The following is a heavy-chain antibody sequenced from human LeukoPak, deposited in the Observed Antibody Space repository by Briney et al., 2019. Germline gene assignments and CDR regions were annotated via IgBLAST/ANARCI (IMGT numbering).Heavy chain of an antibody. CDR3: ARRTIVVADYYYYYMDV. CDR2: ISAYNGNT. Sequence: ASVKVSCKASGYTFTSYGISWVRQAPGQGLEWMGWISAYNGNTNYAQKLQGRVTMTTDTSTSTAYMELRSLRSDDTAVYYCARRTIVVADYYYYYMDVWGKGTTVTVSS. D-gene: IGHD3-22*01. J-gene: IGHJ6*03. CDR1: GYTFTSYG. V-gene: IGHV1-18*01.